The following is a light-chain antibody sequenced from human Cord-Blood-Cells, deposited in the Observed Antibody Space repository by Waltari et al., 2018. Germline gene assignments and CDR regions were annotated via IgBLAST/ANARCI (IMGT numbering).Light chain of an antibody. CDR3: QQLNSYPLT. Sequence: IQLTQSPSSLSASVGYRVTITCRASQSISSYLDWYQQKPGKAPKLLIYAASTLQSGVPSRFSGSGSGTDFTLTISSLQPEDFATYYCQQLNSYPLTFGGGTKVEIK. V-gene: IGKV1-9*01. CDR1: QSISSY. J-gene: IGKJ4*01. CDR2: AAS.